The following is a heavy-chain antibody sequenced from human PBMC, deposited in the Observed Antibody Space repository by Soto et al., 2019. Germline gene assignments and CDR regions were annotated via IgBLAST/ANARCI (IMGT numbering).Heavy chain of an antibody. V-gene: IGHV1-69*13. D-gene: IGHD3-22*01. CDR3: AQRSPYYYDSSGYPRGAFDI. Sequence: SVKGSCKASGGTFSSYAISWVRQAPGQGLELMGGIIPIFGTANYAQKFQGRVTITADESTSTAYMELSSLRSEGTAVYYCAQRSPYYYDSSGYPRGAFDIWGQGTMVTV. CDR1: GGTFSSYA. J-gene: IGHJ3*02. CDR2: IIPIFGTA.